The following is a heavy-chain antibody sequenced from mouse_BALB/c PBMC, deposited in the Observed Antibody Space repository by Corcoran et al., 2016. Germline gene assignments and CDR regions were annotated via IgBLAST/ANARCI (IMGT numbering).Heavy chain of an antibody. J-gene: IGHJ3*01. D-gene: IGHD2-4*01. CDR1: GYTFTSYV. Sequence: EVQLQQSGPELVKPGASVKMSCKASGYTFTSYVMHWVKQKPGQGLEWIGYINPYNDGTKYNEKFKGKATLTSDKSSSTAYMELSSLTSEDSAVYDCARSYYDYGQAWFAYWGQGTLVTVSA. CDR3: ARSYYDYGQAWFAY. CDR2: INPYNDGT. V-gene: IGHV1S136*01.